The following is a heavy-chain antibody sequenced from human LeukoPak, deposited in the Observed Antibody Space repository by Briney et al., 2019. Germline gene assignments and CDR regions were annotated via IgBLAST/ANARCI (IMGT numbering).Heavy chain of an antibody. CDR1: GFTVSSYA. J-gene: IGHJ5*02. CDR3: VKGGVYRSDNWFDP. CDR2: ITSNGDST. V-gene: IGHV3-64D*09. D-gene: IGHD6-25*01. Sequence: GGSLRLSCSASGFTVSSYAMHWVRQAPGKGLQYVSAITSNGDSTYSADSVKGRFTISRDNSKNTLYLQMSSLKAEDTAVYYCVKGGVYRSDNWFDPWGQGTLVTVSS.